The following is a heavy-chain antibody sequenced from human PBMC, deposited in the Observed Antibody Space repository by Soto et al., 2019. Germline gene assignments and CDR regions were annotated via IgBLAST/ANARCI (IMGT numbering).Heavy chain of an antibody. CDR3: ASGIKLWLRRINNGYSG. CDR2: IIPMFGTA. J-gene: IGHJ4*02. Sequence: QVQLVQSGAEVKKPESSVKVSCKAPGGTFSTYAISWVRQAPGQGLEWMGGIIPMFGTANYAQRFQDRVTITADAPTNTVYMELSSLRSEDTAVYFCASGIKLWLRRINNGYSGWGQGTLVTVSS. CDR1: GGTFSTYA. D-gene: IGHD5-12*01. V-gene: IGHV1-69*12.